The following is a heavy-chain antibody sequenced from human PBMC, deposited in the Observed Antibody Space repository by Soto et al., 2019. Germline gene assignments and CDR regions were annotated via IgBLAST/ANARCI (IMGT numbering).Heavy chain of an antibody. CDR3: ARAYYDSSGYYLPFS. CDR1: GGSISSGGYS. Sequence: SETLSLTCAVSGGSISSGGYSWSWIRQPPGKGLEWIGYIYHSGSTYYNPSLKSRVTISVDRSKNQFSLKLSSVTAADTAVYYCARAYYDSSGYYLPFSWGQGTLVTVSS. V-gene: IGHV4-30-2*01. J-gene: IGHJ4*02. CDR2: IYHSGST. D-gene: IGHD3-22*01.